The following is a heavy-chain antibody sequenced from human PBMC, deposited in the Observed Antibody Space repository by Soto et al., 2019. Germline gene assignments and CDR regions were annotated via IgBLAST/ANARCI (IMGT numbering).Heavy chain of an antibody. J-gene: IGHJ4*02. Sequence: QVQLVQSGAEVKKPGASVKVSCKASGYTFTSYDINWVRQATGQGLEWMGWMNPNSGNTGYAQKFQGRVTMTRNTSISTAYMELSSLRSEDTAVYYCARGLYYYDSSGDHTADYWGQGTLVTVSS. CDR2: MNPNSGNT. V-gene: IGHV1-8*01. D-gene: IGHD3-22*01. CDR3: ARGLYYYDSSGDHTADY. CDR1: GYTFTSYD.